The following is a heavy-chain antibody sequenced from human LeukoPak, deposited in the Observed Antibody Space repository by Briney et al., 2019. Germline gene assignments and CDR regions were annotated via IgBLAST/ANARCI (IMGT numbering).Heavy chain of an antibody. V-gene: IGHV3-23*01. Sequence: GGSLRLSCAASGFTFSAYAMSWVRQAPGKGLEWVSGISGSGGSTYYADSVKGRFTISRDNSKNTLHLQMNSLRAEDTAVYYCAKGDNIVVVPAVNLGSWGQGTLVTVSS. CDR3: AKGDNIVVVPAVNLGS. J-gene: IGHJ4*02. CDR2: ISGSGGST. D-gene: IGHD2-2*01. CDR1: GFTFSAYA.